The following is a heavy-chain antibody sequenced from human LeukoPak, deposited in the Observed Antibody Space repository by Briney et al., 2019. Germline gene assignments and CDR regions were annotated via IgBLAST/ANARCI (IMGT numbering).Heavy chain of an antibody. D-gene: IGHD1/OR15-1a*01. CDR2: IYADGRT. V-gene: IGHV4-4*09. J-gene: IGHJ6*03. CDR3: ARGRAKQYYYYYYYMDV. Sequence: SETLSLTCTVSGGSVSRYFWRWVRQPPGKGLQWIGHIYADGRTKYNPSLGSRVAISVDTSKNQFSLKLSSVTAADTAVYYCARGRAKQYYYYYYYMDVWGKGTTVTVSS. CDR1: GGSVSRYF.